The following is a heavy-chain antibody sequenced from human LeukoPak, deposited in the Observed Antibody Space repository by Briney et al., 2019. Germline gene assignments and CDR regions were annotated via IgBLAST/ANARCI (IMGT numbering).Heavy chain of an antibody. J-gene: IGHJ4*02. D-gene: IGHD5-18*01. CDR3: ATTGYSPFRNY. V-gene: IGHV4-61*02. Sequence: PSETLSLTCTVSGGSISSSSYYWSWIRQPAGKGLEWIGRIYTSGSTNYNPSLKSRVTISVDKSKNQFSLKLSSVTAADTAVYYCATTGYSPFRNYWGQGTLVTVSS. CDR2: IYTSGST. CDR1: GGSISSSSYY.